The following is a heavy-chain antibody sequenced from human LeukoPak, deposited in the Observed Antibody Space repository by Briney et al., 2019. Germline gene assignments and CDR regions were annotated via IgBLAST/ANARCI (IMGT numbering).Heavy chain of an antibody. CDR2: INWNGGST. CDR1: GFTFDDYG. V-gene: IGHV3-20*04. Sequence: GGSLRLSCAASGFTFDDYGMSWVRQAPGKGLEWVSGINWNGGSTGCADSVKGRFTISRDNAKNSLYLQMNSLRAEDTALYYCARERLTTVTGEFDYWGQGTLVTVSS. J-gene: IGHJ4*02. D-gene: IGHD4-17*01. CDR3: ARERLTTVTGEFDY.